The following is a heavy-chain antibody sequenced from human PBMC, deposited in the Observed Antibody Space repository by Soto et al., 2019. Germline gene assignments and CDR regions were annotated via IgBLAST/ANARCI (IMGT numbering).Heavy chain of an antibody. Sequence: EVQLLESGGGLAQPGGSLRLSCVASGFSFSSQAMTWVRQAPGKGLDWVSSISSGGDTTYYADSVKGRFIISRDNSKNTLYLQMDSLRVEDTALYYCGKGNSCLGGSYFDPWGQGTLVNVSS. CDR3: GKGNSCLGGSYFDP. CDR1: GFSFSSQA. J-gene: IGHJ5*02. V-gene: IGHV3-23*01. CDR2: ISSGGDTT. D-gene: IGHD3-16*01.